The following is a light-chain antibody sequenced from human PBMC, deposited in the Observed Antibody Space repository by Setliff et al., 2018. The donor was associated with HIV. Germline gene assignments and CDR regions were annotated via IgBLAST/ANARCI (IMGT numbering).Light chain of an antibody. V-gene: IGLV2-14*01. Sequence: QSVLPQPASVSGSPGQSITISCTGTSSDVGGYDYVSWYQLHPGKTPKLMIFEVSNRPSGVSYRFSGSKSGNTASLTISGLRPEDEGDYFCCSYTSTSARVFGTGTKVTVL. CDR1: SSDVGGYDY. CDR3: CSYTSTSARV. CDR2: EVS. J-gene: IGLJ1*01.